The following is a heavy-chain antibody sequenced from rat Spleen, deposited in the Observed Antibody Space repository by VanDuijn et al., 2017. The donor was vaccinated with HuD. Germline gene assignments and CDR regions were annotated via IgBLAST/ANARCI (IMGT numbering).Heavy chain of an antibody. Sequence: QVQLKESGPGLVQPSETLSLSCTVSGFSLTKHSVSWVRQPSGKGPEWMGRMWYDGDTAYSSVLKSRLSISRVTSKSQLFLKMNSLQTDDTAIYFCTRSYGGYTQHWFAYWGQGTLVTVSS. V-gene: IGHV2-63*01. CDR3: TRSYGGYTQHWFAY. D-gene: IGHD1-11*01. J-gene: IGHJ3*01. CDR2: MWYDGDT. CDR1: GFSLTKHS.